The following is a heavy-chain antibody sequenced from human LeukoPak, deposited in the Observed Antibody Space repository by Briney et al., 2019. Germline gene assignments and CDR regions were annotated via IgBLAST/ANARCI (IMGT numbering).Heavy chain of an antibody. J-gene: IGHJ1*01. CDR3: AKNMGRWLVTQTAEYFQN. CDR2: IKQDGSEK. Sequence: GGSLRLSCAASGFNFGTSWMDWVRQAPGKGLEWVANIKQDGSEKYYLDSVKGRFTISRDNAKNTLFLQMNSLRAADTAVYYCAKNMGRWLVTQTAEYFQNWGQGSLVTVSS. CDR1: GFNFGTSW. V-gene: IGHV3-7*03. D-gene: IGHD6-19*01.